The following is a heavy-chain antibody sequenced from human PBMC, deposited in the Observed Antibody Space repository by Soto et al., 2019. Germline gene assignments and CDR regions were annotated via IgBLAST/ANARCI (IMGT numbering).Heavy chain of an antibody. CDR3: AKDLYSNYGDAFDI. D-gene: IGHD4-4*01. V-gene: IGHV3-9*01. J-gene: IGHJ3*02. Sequence: SLRLSCAASGFTFDDYAMHWVRQAPGKGLERVSGISWNSDNIVYADSVKGRFTISRDNAKNSLYLQMNSLRAEDTALYYCAKDLYSNYGDAFDIWGQGTMVTVSS. CDR1: GFTFDDYA. CDR2: ISWNSDNI.